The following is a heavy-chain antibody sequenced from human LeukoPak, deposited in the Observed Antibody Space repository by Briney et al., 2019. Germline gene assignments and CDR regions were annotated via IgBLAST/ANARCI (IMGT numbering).Heavy chain of an antibody. CDR2: INTGGST. CDR1: GCTISSYY. J-gene: IGHJ4*02. D-gene: IGHD2-2*01. CDR3: ARGGSRTSRRGKTDY. V-gene: IGHV4-4*07. Sequence: SETLSLTCTVSGCTISSYYWSWIRQPAGKGLGWIGRINTGGSTNYTPSLKSRVTMSVDTSKNQFSQKLSSVTAADTAVYYCARGGSRTSRRGKTDYCGQGTLVTVSS.